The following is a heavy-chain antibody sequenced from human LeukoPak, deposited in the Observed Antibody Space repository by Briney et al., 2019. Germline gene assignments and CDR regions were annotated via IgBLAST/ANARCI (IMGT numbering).Heavy chain of an antibody. CDR2: ISAYNGNT. V-gene: IGHV1-18*04. CDR3: ARAHVSFHDILTGYYHFDY. D-gene: IGHD3-9*01. CDR1: GYTFTSYG. Sequence: ASVKVSCKASGYTFTSYGISWVRQAPGQGLEWMGWISAYNGNTNYAQKLQGRVTMTTDTSTSTAYMELRSLRSDDTAVYYCARAHVSFHDILTGYYHFDYWGQGTLVTVPS. J-gene: IGHJ4*02.